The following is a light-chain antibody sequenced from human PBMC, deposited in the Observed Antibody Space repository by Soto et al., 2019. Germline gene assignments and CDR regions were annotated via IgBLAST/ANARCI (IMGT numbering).Light chain of an antibody. V-gene: IGKV3D-20*01. CDR3: QQYGSAPVIT. Sequence: PATRCLCPGERAIRSCGASQSVSSSYLAWYQQKPGLAPRLLIYDASSRATGIPDRFSGSGSGTDFTLTISRREPEDFAVHYCQQYGSAPVITFGQGTRLEI. CDR2: DAS. J-gene: IGKJ5*01. CDR1: QSVSSSY.